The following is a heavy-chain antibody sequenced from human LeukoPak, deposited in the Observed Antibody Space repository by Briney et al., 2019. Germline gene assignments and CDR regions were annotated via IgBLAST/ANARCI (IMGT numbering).Heavy chain of an antibody. CDR3: AREPERDSSGYYLSYYYGMDV. D-gene: IGHD3-22*01. CDR2: MNPNSGNT. J-gene: IGHJ6*02. CDR1: GYTFTSYD. Sequence: ASVKVSCKASGYTFTSYDINWVRQATGQGLEWMGWMNPNSGNTDYAQKYQGRITMTRNTSISTAYMELSSLRSEDTAVYYCAREPERDSSGYYLSYYYGMDVWGQGTTVTVSS. V-gene: IGHV1-8*01.